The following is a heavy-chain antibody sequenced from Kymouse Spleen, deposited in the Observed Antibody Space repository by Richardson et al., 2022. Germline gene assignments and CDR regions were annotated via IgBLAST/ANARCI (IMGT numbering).Heavy chain of an antibody. CDR2: IYYSGST. D-gene: IGHD3-10*01. CDR3: AGVTMVRGVPYYFDY. V-gene: IGHV4-59*01. J-gene: IGHJ4*02. Sequence: QVQLQESGPGLVKPSETLSLTCTVSGGSISSYYWSWIRQPPGKGLEWIGYIYYSGSTNYNPSLKSRVTISVDTSKNQFSLKLSSVTAADTAVYYCAGVTMVRGVPYYFDYWGQGTLVTVSS. CDR1: GGSISSYY.